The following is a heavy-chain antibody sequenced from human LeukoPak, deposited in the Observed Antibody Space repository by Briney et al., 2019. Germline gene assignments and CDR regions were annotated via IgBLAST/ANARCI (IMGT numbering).Heavy chain of an antibody. CDR2: ISYDGRNK. V-gene: IGHV3-30*04. D-gene: IGHD4-17*01. CDR1: GFTFSSYV. Sequence: GGPLRLSCAASGFTFSSYVMHWVRQAPGKGLEWVAVISYDGRNKYYADSVKGRFTIPRDNSKNTLYLQMNSQRAEAAVVDYVPRDRAGDYHFDYWGQGTLVTVSS. CDR3: PRDRAGDYHFDY. J-gene: IGHJ4*02.